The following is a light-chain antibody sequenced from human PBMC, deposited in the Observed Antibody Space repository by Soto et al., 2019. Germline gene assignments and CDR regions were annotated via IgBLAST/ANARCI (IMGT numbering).Light chain of an antibody. Sequence: QSVLTQPASVSGSPGQSITISCTGTSSDVGGYNYVSWYQQHPGKAPKLMLYDVSNRPSGVSNRFSGSKSGNTASLTISGLQAEDEADYYCSSYTTNSTPGVFGGGTKLTVL. CDR3: SSYTTNSTPGV. V-gene: IGLV2-14*01. CDR1: SSDVGGYNY. J-gene: IGLJ2*01. CDR2: DVS.